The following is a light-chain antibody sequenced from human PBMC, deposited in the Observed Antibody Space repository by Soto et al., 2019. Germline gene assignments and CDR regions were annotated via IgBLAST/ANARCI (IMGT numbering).Light chain of an antibody. CDR2: ETS. V-gene: IGKV1-16*01. J-gene: IGKJ4*01. CDR1: QGINNY. Sequence: DIQMTQSPSSLSASVGDRVTITCRASQGINNYLAWYQQKPGKAPKSLIYETSILQSGVPLRFGGGGSGTQFTLTISSLQPEDIATYYCLQYDTYPVVFGGGTNVEI. CDR3: LQYDTYPVV.